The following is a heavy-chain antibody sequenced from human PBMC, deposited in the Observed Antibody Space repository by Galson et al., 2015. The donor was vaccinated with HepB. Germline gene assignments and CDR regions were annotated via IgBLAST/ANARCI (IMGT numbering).Heavy chain of an antibody. CDR1: GGTLSSYA. CDR2: IIPIFGTA. V-gene: IGHV1-69*13. D-gene: IGHD1-14*01. J-gene: IGHJ6*03. CDR3: ARVSIDQPGAYYYYMDV. Sequence: SVKVPCKASGGTLSSYAISWLRQAPGQGLEWMGGIIPIFGTANYAQKFQGRVTITADESTSTAYMELSSLRSEDTAVYYCARVSIDQPGAYYYYMDVWGKGTTVTVSS.